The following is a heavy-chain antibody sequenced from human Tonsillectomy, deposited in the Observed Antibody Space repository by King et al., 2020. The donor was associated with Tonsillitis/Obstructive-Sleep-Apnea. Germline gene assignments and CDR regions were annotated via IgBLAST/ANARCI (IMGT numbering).Heavy chain of an antibody. Sequence: VQLVESGGGLVQPGGSLRLSCAASGFTFSSYAMSWVRQAPGKGLEWVSVISGSDDNTYYAHSVKGRFTISSDNSKNTLYLQLNSLRAEDTAVYYCAKGGDCRSTSCYFDDWGQGTLVTVSS. J-gene: IGHJ4*02. D-gene: IGHD2-2*01. V-gene: IGHV3-23*04. CDR2: ISGSDDNT. CDR3: AKGGDCRSTSCYFDD. CDR1: GFTFSSYA.